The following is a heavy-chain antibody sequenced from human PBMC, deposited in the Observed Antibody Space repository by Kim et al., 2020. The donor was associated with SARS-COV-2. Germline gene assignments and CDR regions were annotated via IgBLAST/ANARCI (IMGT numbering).Heavy chain of an antibody. D-gene: IGHD6-13*01. CDR2: YN. CDR3: ARGSAGLFDY. J-gene: IGHJ4*02. Sequence: YNDYAVSVKSRIPINPDPSKNQFSLQLNSVTPEDTAVYYCARGSAGLFDYWGQGTLVTVSS. V-gene: IGHV6-1*01.